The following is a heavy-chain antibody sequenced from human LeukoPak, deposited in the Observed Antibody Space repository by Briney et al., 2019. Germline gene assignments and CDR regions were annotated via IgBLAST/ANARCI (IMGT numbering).Heavy chain of an antibody. V-gene: IGHV3-23*01. CDR1: GFTFSSYV. J-gene: IGHJ4*02. CDR3: ARRGAAGTYYFDY. Sequence: PGGSLRLSCAASGFTFSSYVMSWVRQAPGKGLEWVSAISGSGGGTYYADSVKGRFTISRDNSKNTLYLQTNSLRAEDTAVYYRARRGAAGTYYFDYWGQGTLVTVSS. D-gene: IGHD6-13*01. CDR2: ISGSGGGT.